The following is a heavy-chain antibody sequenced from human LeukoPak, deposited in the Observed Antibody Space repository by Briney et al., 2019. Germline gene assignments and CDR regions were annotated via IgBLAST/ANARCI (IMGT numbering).Heavy chain of an antibody. V-gene: IGHV3-23*01. Sequence: LSGGSLRLSCAASGFTFSSYAMSWVRQAPGKGLEWVSAISGSGGSTYYADSVKGRLTISRDNSKNTLYLQMNSLRAEDTAVYYCAKDTRWEPPNFDYWGQGTLVTVSS. J-gene: IGHJ4*02. CDR1: GFTFSSYA. D-gene: IGHD1-26*01. CDR3: AKDTRWEPPNFDY. CDR2: ISGSGGST.